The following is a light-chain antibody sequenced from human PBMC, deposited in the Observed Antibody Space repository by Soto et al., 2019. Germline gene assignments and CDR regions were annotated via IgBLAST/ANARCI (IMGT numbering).Light chain of an antibody. CDR2: DNN. CDR1: RSNIGNNY. V-gene: IGLV1-51*01. Sequence: QSVLTQPPSVSAAPGQQVTISCSGSRSNIGNNYVSWYQQLPGTAPKLLIYDNNERPSGIPDRFSASKSGTSATLGITGLQTGDEADYYCGTWDSSLSAYVFGTGTKLTVL. J-gene: IGLJ1*01. CDR3: GTWDSSLSAYV.